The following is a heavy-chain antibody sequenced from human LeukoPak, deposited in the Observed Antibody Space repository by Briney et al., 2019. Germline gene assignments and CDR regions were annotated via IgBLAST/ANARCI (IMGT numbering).Heavy chain of an antibody. V-gene: IGHV3-15*07. Sequence: PGGSLRLSCVVSGIIFRNAWMSWVRQTPGKGLEWVGLIKSKVDGGTTDYAAPVKGRFTISRDDSKNTLYLQMSSLKIEDTAIYYCTKDPPLTGGVYSAHWGPGTLVTVSS. D-gene: IGHD7-27*01. CDR3: TKDPPLTGGVYSAH. J-gene: IGHJ4*02. CDR2: IKSKVDGGTT. CDR1: GIIFRNAW.